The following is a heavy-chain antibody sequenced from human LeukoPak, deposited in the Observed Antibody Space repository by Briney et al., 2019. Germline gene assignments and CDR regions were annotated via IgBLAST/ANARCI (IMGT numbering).Heavy chain of an antibody. CDR1: GGSFSGYY. D-gene: IGHD5-12*01. J-gene: IGHJ2*01. CDR2: INHSGST. Sequence: SETLSLTCAVYGGSFSGYYWSWIRQPPGKGLEWIGEINHSGSTNYNPSLKSRVTISVDTSKNQFSLKLSSVTAADTAVYYCARLRGYSGYEGYWYFDLWGRGTLVTDSS. CDR3: ARLRGYSGYEGYWYFDL. V-gene: IGHV4-34*01.